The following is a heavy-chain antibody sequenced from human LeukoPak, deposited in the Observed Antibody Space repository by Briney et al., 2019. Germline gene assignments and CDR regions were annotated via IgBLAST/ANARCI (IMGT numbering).Heavy chain of an antibody. CDR2: IWYDGSNK. CDR3: AKDRGSSGSDWFDP. Sequence: GGSLRLSCAASGFTFSSYGMHWVRQAPGKGLEWVAVIWYDGSNKYYADSVKGRFTISRDNSKNTLYLQMNSLRAEDTAVYYCAKDRGSSGSDWFDPWGQGTLVTVPS. V-gene: IGHV3-33*06. D-gene: IGHD6-19*01. J-gene: IGHJ5*02. CDR1: GFTFSSYG.